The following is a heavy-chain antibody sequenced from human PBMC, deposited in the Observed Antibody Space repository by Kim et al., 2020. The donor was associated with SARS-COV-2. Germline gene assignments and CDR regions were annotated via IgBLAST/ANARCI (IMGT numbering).Heavy chain of an antibody. D-gene: IGHD3-10*01. J-gene: IGHJ4*02. CDR1: GFTFSSYG. V-gene: IGHV3-30*18. CDR3: AKDWWSYGSGSYATFDY. Sequence: GGSVRLSCAASGFTFSSYGMHWVRQAPGKGLEWVAVISYDGSNKYYADSVKGRFTISRDNSKNTLYLQMNSLRAEDTAVYYCAKDWWSYGSGSYATFDYWGQGTLVTVSS. CDR2: ISYDGSNK.